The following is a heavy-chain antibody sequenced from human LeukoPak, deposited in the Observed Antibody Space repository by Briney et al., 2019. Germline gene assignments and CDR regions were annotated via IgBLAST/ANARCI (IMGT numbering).Heavy chain of an antibody. CDR1: GVTFSSYG. CDR3: ARGKYQLLSYWFDP. J-gene: IGHJ5*02. CDR2: ISYDGSNK. D-gene: IGHD2-2*01. V-gene: IGHV3-30*03. Sequence: GGSLRLSCAASGVTFSSYGMHWVRQAPGKGLEWVAVISYDGSNKYYADSVKGRFTISRDNSKNTLYLQMNSLRAEDTAVYYCARGKYQLLSYWFDPWGQGTLVTVSS.